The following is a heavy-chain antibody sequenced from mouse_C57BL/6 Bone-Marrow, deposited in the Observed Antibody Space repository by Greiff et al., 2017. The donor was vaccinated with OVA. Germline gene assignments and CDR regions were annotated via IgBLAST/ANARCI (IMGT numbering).Heavy chain of an antibody. CDR2: ISSGGDYI. D-gene: IGHD1-1*01. CDR1: GFTFSSYA. V-gene: IGHV5-9-1*02. Sequence: EVMLVESGEGLVKPGGSLKLSCAASGFTFSSYAMSWVRQTPEKRLEWVAYISSGGDYIYYADTVKGRFTISRDNARNTLYLQMSSLKSEDKARYYCTRDDATVEGYYLDYWGQGTTLTVSS. CDR3: TRDDATVEGYYLDY. J-gene: IGHJ2*01.